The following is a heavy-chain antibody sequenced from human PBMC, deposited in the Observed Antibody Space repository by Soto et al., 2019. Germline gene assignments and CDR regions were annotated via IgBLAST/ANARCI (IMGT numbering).Heavy chain of an antibody. J-gene: IGHJ3*02. CDR2: IWYDGSNK. CDR1: GFTFSSYG. CDR3: ARHYGSGSYPSAFDI. Sequence: QVQLVESGGGVVQPGRSLRLSCAASGFTFSSYGMHWVRQAPGKGLEWVAVIWYDGSNKYYADSVKGRFTISRDNSKNTLYLQMNSLRAEDTAVYCCARHYGSGSYPSAFDIWGQGTMVTVSS. D-gene: IGHD3-10*01. V-gene: IGHV3-33*01.